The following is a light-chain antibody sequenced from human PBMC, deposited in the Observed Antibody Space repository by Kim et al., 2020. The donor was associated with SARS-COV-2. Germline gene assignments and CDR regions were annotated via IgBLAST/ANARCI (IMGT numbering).Light chain of an antibody. CDR2: HAS. CDR3: HQYASSPLT. V-gene: IGKV3D-20*01. Sequence: SPGDRAIRACGSSQSVGASYLAWFQRKPGLTPQLLIYHASSRATGVPDSVSGSGSGTDFTLTISRLEPEDFAVYYCHQYASSPLTFGGGTKVDIK. CDR1: QSVGASY. J-gene: IGKJ4*01.